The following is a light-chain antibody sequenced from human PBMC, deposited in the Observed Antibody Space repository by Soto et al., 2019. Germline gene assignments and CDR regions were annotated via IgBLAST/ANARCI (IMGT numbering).Light chain of an antibody. CDR1: QSISSW. V-gene: IGKV1-5*03. CDR3: QQYNSYPYT. CDR2: KAS. J-gene: IGKJ2*01. Sequence: DIQMTQSPSTLSASVGDRVTITCRASQSISSWLAWYQQKPGKAPKVLIYKASSLESGVPSRFSGSGPGTELTLTISSVQPDDFATYCCQQYNSYPYTFGQGTKLEI.